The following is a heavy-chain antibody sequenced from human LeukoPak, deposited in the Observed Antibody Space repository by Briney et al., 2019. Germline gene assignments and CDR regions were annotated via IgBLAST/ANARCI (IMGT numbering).Heavy chain of an antibody. CDR2: ISHDGNNK. CDR1: GFTFSRYA. D-gene: IGHD4-11*01. Sequence: PGGSLRLSCAASGFTFSRYAMIWVRQAPAKGLEWVAVISHDGNNKNYGDSVKGRFTIARDTPKNTVYLQMNSLRVEDTAVYYCATSYLMGDPMTTSSGVGGQGTLVTVSS. V-gene: IGHV3-30-3*01. J-gene: IGHJ4*02. CDR3: ATSYLMGDPMTTSSGV.